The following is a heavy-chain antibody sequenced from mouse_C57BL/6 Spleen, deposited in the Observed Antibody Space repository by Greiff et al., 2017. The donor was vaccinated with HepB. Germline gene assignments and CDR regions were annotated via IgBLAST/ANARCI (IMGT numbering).Heavy chain of an antibody. CDR1: GFSLTSYG. CDR3: ARTIYYDYEYYAMDY. Sequence: VQLVESGPGLVQPSQSLSITCTVSGFSLTSYGVHWVRQSPGKGLEWLGVIWSGGSTDYNAAFISRLSISKDNSKSQVFFKMNSLQADDTAIYYCARTIYYDYEYYAMDYWGQGTSVTVSS. CDR2: IWSGGST. J-gene: IGHJ4*01. D-gene: IGHD2-4*01. V-gene: IGHV2-2*01.